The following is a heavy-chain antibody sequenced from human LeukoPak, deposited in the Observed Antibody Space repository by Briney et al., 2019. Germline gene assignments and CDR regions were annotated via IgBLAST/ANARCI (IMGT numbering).Heavy chain of an antibody. V-gene: IGHV1-46*01. CDR2: INPSGGST. CDR3: ARGDGYDSSGTSSQFDP. J-gene: IGHJ5*02. CDR1: GYTFTSYY. Sequence: ASVKVSCKVSGYTFTSYYMHWVRQAPGQGLEWMGIINPSGGSTSYAQKFQGRVTMTRDTSTSTVYMELSSLRSEDTAVYYCARGDGYDSSGTSSQFDPWGQGTLVTVSS. D-gene: IGHD3-22*01.